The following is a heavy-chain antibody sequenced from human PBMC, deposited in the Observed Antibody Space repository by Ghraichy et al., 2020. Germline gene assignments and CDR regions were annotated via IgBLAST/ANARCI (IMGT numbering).Heavy chain of an antibody. J-gene: IGHJ3*02. CDR2: IKEDGSEV. CDR3: ARSSLWAYDI. CDR1: GFAFSNHW. V-gene: IGHV3-7*03. Sequence: GGSLRLSCSASGFAFSNHWAVWVRQAPGKGLEWVASIKEDGSEVYYVGSVKGRFTISRDNAKNSLSLQMDSLRAEDTAVYYCARSSLWAYDIWGQGTIVTVSS.